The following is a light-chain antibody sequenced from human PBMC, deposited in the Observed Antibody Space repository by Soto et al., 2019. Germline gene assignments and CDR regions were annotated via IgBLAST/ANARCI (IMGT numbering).Light chain of an antibody. V-gene: IGKV3-20*01. J-gene: IGKJ4*01. Sequence: ETVLTQSAGTLSLSPGERATLSYRASQSVDSYLAWYQQKPGQAPSLLIYGASSRATGIPDRFSGSGSGTDFTLTISRLEPEDFAVYYCQQYGDSLTFGGGTTVEIK. CDR3: QQYGDSLT. CDR2: GAS. CDR1: QSVDSY.